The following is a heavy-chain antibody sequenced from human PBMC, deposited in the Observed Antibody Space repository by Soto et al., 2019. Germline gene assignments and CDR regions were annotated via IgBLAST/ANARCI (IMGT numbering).Heavy chain of an antibody. J-gene: IGHJ4*02. V-gene: IGHV4-34*01. D-gene: IGHD1-26*01. Sequence: SETLSLTCGVTGGSFNGYFWTWIRQPPGKGLEWLGQINPSGSTNDNPSLKSRVIMSVDTSKNRVSLNLLSVTAADTAVYYCARGLIALGGTVSHWGRGTLVTVSS. CDR1: GGSFNGYF. CDR3: ARGLIALGGTVSH. CDR2: INPSGST.